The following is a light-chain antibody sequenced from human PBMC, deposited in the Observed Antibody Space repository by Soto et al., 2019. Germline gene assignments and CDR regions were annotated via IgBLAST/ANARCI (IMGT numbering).Light chain of an antibody. CDR3: LQRAAWPWT. V-gene: IGKV3-11*01. CDR1: QSIGNY. CDR2: DVF. Sequence: EIMLTQAPATLSLSPGERATLSCRASQSIGNYIAWYQQKPGQAPRLLVYDVFNRATGIPARFSGSGSGTDFTLTISSLEPEDFAVYYCLQRAAWPWTFGQGTKVEVK. J-gene: IGKJ1*01.